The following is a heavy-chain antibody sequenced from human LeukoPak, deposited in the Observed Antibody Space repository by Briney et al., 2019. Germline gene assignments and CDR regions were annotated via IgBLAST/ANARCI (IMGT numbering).Heavy chain of an antibody. CDR3: ARVPLNFDWLFYFES. Sequence: GGSLRLSCAASGFIVSGKDMAWVRRTPGRGLEWVSIIYSGGGTYYADSVKGRFTISRDNAKSSLYLQMNSLRAEDTALYYCARVPLNFDWLFYFESWGQGTLVTVSS. CDR2: IYSGGGT. CDR1: GFIVSGKD. D-gene: IGHD3-9*01. V-gene: IGHV3-66*01. J-gene: IGHJ4*02.